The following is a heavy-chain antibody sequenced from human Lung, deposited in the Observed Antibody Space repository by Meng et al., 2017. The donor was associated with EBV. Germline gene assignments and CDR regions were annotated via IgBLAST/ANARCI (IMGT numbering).Heavy chain of an antibody. J-gene: IGHJ4*02. CDR1: GFTFGNYA. D-gene: IGHD3-10*01. CDR2: VSPSAGNT. V-gene: IGHV3-23*01. CDR3: AKGLVLVRYIYDY. Sequence: EVQLLESGGGLVQPGGSLRLSCAASGFTFGNYAMGWVRQAPGKGLEWVSGVSPSAGNTYYADSVKGRFTISRDNSKNTLYLQMASLRAEDTALYYCAKGLVLVRYIYDYWSQGTLVTVAS.